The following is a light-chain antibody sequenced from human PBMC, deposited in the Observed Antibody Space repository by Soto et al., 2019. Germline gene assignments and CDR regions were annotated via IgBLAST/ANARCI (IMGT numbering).Light chain of an antibody. Sequence: DIQLTQSPSFLYASVGARVTITCRASQDVSRSLDWYQQKPGKAPNLLIYAASTLRSGVPARFSGSRSETECTLTIRTLQPEDCAPYYCLQLNSYVLAFGPWTKVHI. CDR2: AAS. V-gene: IGKV1-9*01. J-gene: IGKJ3*01. CDR3: LQLNSYVLA. CDR1: QDVSRS.